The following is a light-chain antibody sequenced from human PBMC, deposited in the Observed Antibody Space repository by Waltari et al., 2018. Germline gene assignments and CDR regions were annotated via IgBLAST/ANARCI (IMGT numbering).Light chain of an antibody. V-gene: IGLV2-11*01. CDR1: SSDVGGYNY. Sequence: QSALTQPRSVSGSPGQSVTISCTGASSDVGGYNYVSWYQQHPGKAPKFIIYDVTKRPSGGPDRVSGSKSGNAASLTISGLQAEDEADYYCCSYAGRLYRFGTGTKVTVL. J-gene: IGLJ1*01. CDR2: DVT. CDR3: CSYAGRLYR.